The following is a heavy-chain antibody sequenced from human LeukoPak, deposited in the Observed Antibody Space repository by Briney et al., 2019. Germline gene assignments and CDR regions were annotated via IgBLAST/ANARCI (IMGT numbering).Heavy chain of an antibody. Sequence: PGGSLRLSCAASGFTSSSYWMHWVRQAPGKGLVWVSRINSDGSSTSYADSVKGRFTISRDNAKNTLYLQMNSLRAEDTALYYCARGKPRYCSSTSCPLGYWGQGTLVTVSS. CDR1: GFTSSSYW. J-gene: IGHJ4*02. CDR3: ARGKPRYCSSTSCPLGY. CDR2: INSDGSST. D-gene: IGHD2-2*01. V-gene: IGHV3-74*01.